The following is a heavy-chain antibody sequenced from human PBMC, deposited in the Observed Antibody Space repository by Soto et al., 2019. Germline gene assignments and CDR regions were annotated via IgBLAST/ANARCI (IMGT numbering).Heavy chain of an antibody. CDR3: ARVVSRYYYDSSGYWFDY. Sequence: GGSLRLSCAASGFTISSSAMNWVRQAPGKGLEWVSMIRDGGGDTYYAESVKGRFTISRDSSKNTLYLQMNTLRAEDTAVYYCARVVSRYYYDSSGYWFDYWGQGTLVTVSS. CDR1: GFTISSSA. V-gene: IGHV3-23*01. CDR2: IRDGGGDT. J-gene: IGHJ4*02. D-gene: IGHD3-22*01.